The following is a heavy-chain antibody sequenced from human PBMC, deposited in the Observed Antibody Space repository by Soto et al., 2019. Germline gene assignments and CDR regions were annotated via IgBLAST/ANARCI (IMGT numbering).Heavy chain of an antibody. J-gene: IGHJ4*02. D-gene: IGHD3-22*01. CDR3: ARFRDYYDSSGYYSFDY. CDR1: GGTFSSYA. CDR2: IIPIFGTA. V-gene: IGHV1-69*01. Sequence: QVQLVQSGAEVQKPGSSVKVSCKASGGTFSSYAISWVRQAPGQGLEWMGGIIPIFGTANYAQKFQGRVTITADESTSTAYMELSSLRSEDTAVYYCARFRDYYDSSGYYSFDYWGQGTLVTVSS.